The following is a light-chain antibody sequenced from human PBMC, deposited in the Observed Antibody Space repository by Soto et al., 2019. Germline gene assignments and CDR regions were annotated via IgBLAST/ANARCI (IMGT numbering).Light chain of an antibody. Sequence: QSALAQPASVSGSPGQSITISCTGTSDDVGAYNSVSWYQQLPHKAPQVILYKGTQRPSGVSSRFSGSTSGNAASLAISGLRSEDEADYYCAAWDDSLSGWVFGGGTKLTVL. CDR1: SDDVGAYNS. CDR3: AAWDDSLSGWV. V-gene: IGLV2-14*02. CDR2: KGT. J-gene: IGLJ3*02.